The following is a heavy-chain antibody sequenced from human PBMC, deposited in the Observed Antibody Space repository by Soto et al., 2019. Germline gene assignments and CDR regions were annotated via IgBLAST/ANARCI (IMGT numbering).Heavy chain of an antibody. CDR3: ASDYYDSSGYYY. Sequence: TLSLTCTVSGGSISSGDYYWSWIRQPPGKGLEWIGYIYYSWSTYYNPSLKSRVTISVDTSKNQFSLKLSSVTAADTAVYYCASDYYDSSGYYYWGQGTLVTVSS. CDR1: GGSISSGDYY. V-gene: IGHV4-30-4*01. D-gene: IGHD3-22*01. J-gene: IGHJ4*02. CDR2: IYYSWST.